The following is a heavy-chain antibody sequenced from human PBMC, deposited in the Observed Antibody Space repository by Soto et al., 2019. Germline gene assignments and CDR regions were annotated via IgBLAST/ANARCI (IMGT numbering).Heavy chain of an antibody. Sequence: AETLSLTCTVSGGSISSNYWSWIRQPAGKGLEWIVYVYNSGSTNYNPSLKSRVTISEDTSKSQFSLKVNSMTAADTAVYYCARYRREAVAGYTLDNWGQGILVTVSS. J-gene: IGHJ4*02. CDR2: VYNSGST. D-gene: IGHD6-13*01. CDR3: ARYRREAVAGYTLDN. CDR1: GGSISSNY. V-gene: IGHV4-59*01.